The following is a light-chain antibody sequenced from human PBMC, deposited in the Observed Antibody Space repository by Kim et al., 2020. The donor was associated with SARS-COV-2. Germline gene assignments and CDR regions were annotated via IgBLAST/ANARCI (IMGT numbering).Light chain of an antibody. Sequence: QSALTQPRSESGSPGQSVTISCTGTSSDVGGYNYVSWYQQHPGKAPKLMIYDVSKRPSGVPDRFSGSKSGNTASLTISGLQAEDEADYYCCSYAGSYTWVFGGGTQLTVL. CDR3: CSYAGSYTWV. J-gene: IGLJ3*02. CDR1: SSDVGGYNY. V-gene: IGLV2-11*01. CDR2: DVS.